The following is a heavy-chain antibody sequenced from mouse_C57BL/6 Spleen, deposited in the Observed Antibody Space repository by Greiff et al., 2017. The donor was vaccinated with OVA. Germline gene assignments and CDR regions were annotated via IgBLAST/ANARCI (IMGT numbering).Heavy chain of an antibody. CDR1: GYTFTSSW. D-gene: IGHD1-1*01. V-gene: IGHV1-69*01. CDR3: ARRDYYGSSGAAMDD. Sequence: QVQLQQPGAELVMPGASVKLSCKASGYTFTSSWMHWVKQRPGQGLEWIGEIDPSDSYTNYNQKFKGKSTLTVDKSSSTAYMQLSSLTSEDSAVYYCARRDYYGSSGAAMDDWGKGTSVTVSS. J-gene: IGHJ4*01. CDR2: IDPSDSYT.